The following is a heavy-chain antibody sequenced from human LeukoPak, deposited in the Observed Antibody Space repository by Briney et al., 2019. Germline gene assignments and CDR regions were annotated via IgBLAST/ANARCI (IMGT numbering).Heavy chain of an antibody. V-gene: IGHV4-4*07. CDR2: IYNSGST. D-gene: IGHD6-13*01. CDR1: GGSISSYY. Sequence: SETLSLTCTDSGGSISSYYWSWIRQPAGKGLEWIWHIYNSGSTNYNPSLKGRVTMSVATSKNQFSLHLSSVTAADTAVYYCARSAFLVTAPGLYYFDYWGQGTLVAVSS. J-gene: IGHJ4*02. CDR3: ARSAFLVTAPGLYYFDY.